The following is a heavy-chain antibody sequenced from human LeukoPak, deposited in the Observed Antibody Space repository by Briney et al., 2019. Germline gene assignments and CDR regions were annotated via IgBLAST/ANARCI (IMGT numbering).Heavy chain of an antibody. V-gene: IGHV3-48*01. CDR2: ISTSGNTI. CDR3: ARVAATGDY. CDR1: GFTFSSYG. Sequence: PGGSLRLSCAASGFTFSSYGMSWVRQAPGKGLGWVSYISTSGNTIYYADSVKGRFTISRDNAKNSLYLQMNSLRGEDTAVYYCARVAATGDYWGQGTLVTVSS. J-gene: IGHJ4*02. D-gene: IGHD6-19*01.